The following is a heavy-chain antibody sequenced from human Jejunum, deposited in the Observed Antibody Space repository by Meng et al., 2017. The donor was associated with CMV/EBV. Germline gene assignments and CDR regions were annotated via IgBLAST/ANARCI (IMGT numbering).Heavy chain of an antibody. CDR1: GGSVNNFS. Sequence: VQMRESRPGLVTPSDPRPLTCTGSGGSVNNFSWSWIRPPAGKGLEWIGRFYSSDTYHYPPSLDSRVTMSLDTSKNQFSLNLRSVTAADTATYYCARGPGASTREGFDYWGLGTLVTVSS. CDR3: ARGPGASTREGFDY. J-gene: IGHJ4*02. V-gene: IGHV4-4*07. D-gene: IGHD1-26*01. CDR2: FYSSDTY.